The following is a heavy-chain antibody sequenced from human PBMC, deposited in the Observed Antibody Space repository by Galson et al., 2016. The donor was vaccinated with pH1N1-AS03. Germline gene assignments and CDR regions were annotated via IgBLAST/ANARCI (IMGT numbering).Heavy chain of an antibody. CDR2: IAGGGVTT. J-gene: IGHJ4*02. CDR1: GFTFSSYA. CDR3: AKLSLGYCAY. V-gene: IGHV3-23*01. D-gene: IGHD2-15*01. Sequence: CAASGFTFSSYAMSWVRQAPGKGLEWVSAIAGGGVTTYYADSVKGRFTISRDNSKNTLYLRINSLRAEDTAIYYCAKLSLGYCAYWGQGTLVTVSS.